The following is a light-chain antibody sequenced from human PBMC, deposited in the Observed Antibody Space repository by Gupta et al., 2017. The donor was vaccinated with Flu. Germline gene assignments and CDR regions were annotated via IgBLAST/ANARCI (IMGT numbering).Light chain of an antibody. Sequence: PATLSLSPGERATLSCRASQSVSSYLAWYQQKPGQAPRLLIYDASNRATGIPARFSGSGSGTXFTLTIXSLEPEDFAVYYCQQRSNWPLTFGXGTKVEIK. CDR1: QSVSSY. CDR2: DAS. J-gene: IGKJ4*01. V-gene: IGKV3-11*01. CDR3: QQRSNWPLT.